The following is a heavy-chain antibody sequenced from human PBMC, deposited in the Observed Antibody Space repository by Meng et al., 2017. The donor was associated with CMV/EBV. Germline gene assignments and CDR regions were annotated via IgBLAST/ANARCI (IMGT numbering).Heavy chain of an antibody. V-gene: IGHV3-30-3*01. CDR3: ARGSVAGFDY. CDR1: GCTLCSYA. J-gene: IGHJ4*02. Sequence: RGASGDGVLRPGSSLHLACAPSGCTLCSYAMHRVRKAPGKGLEWVAVISYDGSNKYYAASVKGGFTIYRDNSKNTLYLQMNSLRAEDTAVYYCARGSVAGFDYWGQGTLVTVSS. D-gene: IGHD6-19*01. CDR2: ISYDGSNK.